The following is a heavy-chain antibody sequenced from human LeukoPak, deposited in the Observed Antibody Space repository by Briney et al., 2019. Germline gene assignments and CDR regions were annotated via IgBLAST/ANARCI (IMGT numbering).Heavy chain of an antibody. J-gene: IGHJ6*02. D-gene: IGHD3-10*01. Sequence: GGSLRLSCAASGFTFSSYGMHWVRQAPGKGLEWVAVIWYDGSNKYYADSVKGRFTISRDNSKNTLYLQMNSLRAEDTAVYYCAREPPMGRSYHGMDVWGQGTTVTVSS. CDR3: AREPPMGRSYHGMDV. CDR1: GFTFSSYG. CDR2: IWYDGSNK. V-gene: IGHV3-33*01.